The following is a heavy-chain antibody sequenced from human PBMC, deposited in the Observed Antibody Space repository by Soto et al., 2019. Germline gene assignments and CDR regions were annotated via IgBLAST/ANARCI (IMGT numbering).Heavy chain of an antibody. CDR3: ARDQITMVRGVITYYYYGMDV. D-gene: IGHD3-10*01. Sequence: ASVKVSCKASGYTFTSYAMHWVLQAPGQRLEWVGWINAVNGNTKYSQKFQGRVTITRDTSASTAYMELSSLRSEDTAVYYCARDQITMVRGVITYYYYGMDVWGQGTTVTVPS. J-gene: IGHJ6*02. CDR1: GYTFTSYA. V-gene: IGHV1-3*01. CDR2: INAVNGNT.